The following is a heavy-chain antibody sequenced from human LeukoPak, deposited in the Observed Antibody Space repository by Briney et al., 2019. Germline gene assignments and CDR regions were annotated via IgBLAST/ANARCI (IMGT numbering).Heavy chain of an antibody. Sequence: GGSLRLSCAASGFTFSDYYMSWIRQAPGKGLEWVSYISSSGSTIYYADSVKGRFTISRDNAKDSLYLQMNSLRAEDTAVYYCARDLTGTTSWHPGYWGQGTLVTVSS. J-gene: IGHJ4*02. V-gene: IGHV3-11*01. CDR3: ARDLTGTTSWHPGY. CDR1: GFTFSDYY. CDR2: ISSSGSTI. D-gene: IGHD1-7*01.